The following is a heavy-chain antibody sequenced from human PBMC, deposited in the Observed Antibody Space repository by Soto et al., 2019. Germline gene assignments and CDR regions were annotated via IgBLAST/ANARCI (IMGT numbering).Heavy chain of an antibody. CDR1: GFTFSSYG. D-gene: IGHD3-10*01. CDR3: AKGREEYYYGSGIHN. CDR2: ISYDGSNK. J-gene: IGHJ4*02. Sequence: GGSLRLSCAASGFTFSSYGMHWVRQAPGKGLEWVAVISYDGSNKYYADSVKGRFTISRDNSKNTLYLQMNSLRAEDTAVYYCAKGREEYYYGSGIHNWGQGTLVTVSS. V-gene: IGHV3-30*18.